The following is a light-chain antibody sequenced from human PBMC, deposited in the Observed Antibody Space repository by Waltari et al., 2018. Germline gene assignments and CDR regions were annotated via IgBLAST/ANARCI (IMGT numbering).Light chain of an antibody. CDR1: SSNTGSNY. Sequence: QSVLTQPPSASGAPGQRVTISCSGSSSNTGSNYVFWYQQLPGTAPKLLIHRKNQRPSGVPDRFSGSKSGTSASLAISGLRPEDEAVYYCAAWDDRLTGSVLFGGGTKLTVL. J-gene: IGLJ2*01. CDR2: RKN. V-gene: IGLV1-47*01. CDR3: AAWDDRLTGSVL.